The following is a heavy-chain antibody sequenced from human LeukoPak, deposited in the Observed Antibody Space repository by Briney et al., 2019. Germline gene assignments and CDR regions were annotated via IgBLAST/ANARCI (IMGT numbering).Heavy chain of an antibody. CDR2: IYYTGNT. CDR3: ARDRSSSSWSHAFDI. D-gene: IGHD6-13*01. J-gene: IGHJ3*02. V-gene: IGHV4-59*01. Sequence: SETLSLTCTVSGGSISSYYWSWIRQPPGKALEWIGYIYYTGNTNYNPSLKSRVTISVDTSKNQFSLKLSSVTAADTAVYFCARDRSSSSWSHAFDIWGQGTMITVSS. CDR1: GGSISSYY.